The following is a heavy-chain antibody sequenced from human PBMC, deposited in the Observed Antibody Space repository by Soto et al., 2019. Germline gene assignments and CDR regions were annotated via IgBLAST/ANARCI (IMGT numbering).Heavy chain of an antibody. V-gene: IGHV4-34*01. CDR1: GGSLSGYY. CDR3: ARHRTGSRGVDL. CDR2: TNDSGST. J-gene: IGHJ5*02. Sequence: QVQLQQWGAGLLKPSETLSRICGVYGGSLSGYYWIWMRQSPGRGLEWIGETNDSGSTKYNPSLKSRVTISIDTSKNQFSLRLNSVTAAYTAVYYCARHRTGSRGVDLWGQGMMVTVSA. D-gene: IGHD1-1*01.